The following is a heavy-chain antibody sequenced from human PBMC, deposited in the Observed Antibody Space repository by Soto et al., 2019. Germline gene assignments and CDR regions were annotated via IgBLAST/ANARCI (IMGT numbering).Heavy chain of an antibody. J-gene: IGHJ4*02. CDR1: GFTFSSYG. CDR3: ARGKLELPVLDY. CDR2: IWYDGSNK. D-gene: IGHD1-7*01. V-gene: IGHV3-33*01. Sequence: GGSLRLSCAASGFTFSSYGMHWVRQAPGKGLEWVAVIWYDGSNKYYADSVKGRFTISRDNSKNTLYLQMNSLRAEDTAVYYCARGKLELPVLDYWGQGTLVTVSS.